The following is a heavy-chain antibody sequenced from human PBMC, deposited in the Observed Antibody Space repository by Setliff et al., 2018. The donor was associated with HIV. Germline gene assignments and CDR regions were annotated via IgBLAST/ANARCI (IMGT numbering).Heavy chain of an antibody. V-gene: IGHV4-38-2*02. Sequence: PSETLSLTCTVSGYSISSGYYWGWIRQPPGKGLEWIGGIYYSGSTHYKSSLKSRVTISVDTSKNQFSLRLSSVTAADTAVYYCGRFQAWQLVRGYYYYLDVWGRGATVTVSS. D-gene: IGHD6-6*01. CDR3: GRFQAWQLVRGYYYYLDV. CDR2: IYYSGST. J-gene: IGHJ6*03. CDR1: GYSISSGYY.